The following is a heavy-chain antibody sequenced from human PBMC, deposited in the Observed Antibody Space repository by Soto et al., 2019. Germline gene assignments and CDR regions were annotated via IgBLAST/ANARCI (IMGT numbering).Heavy chain of an antibody. D-gene: IGHD2-15*01. CDR2: IYPGDSDT. CDR1: GYSFTSYW. Sequence: GESLKISCKGSGYSFTSYWIGWVRQMPVKGLEWMGIIYPGDSDTRYSPSFQGQVTISADKSISTAYLQWSSLKASDTAMYYCARLIRYCSGGSCQNYFDYWGQGTLVTVSS. J-gene: IGHJ4*02. CDR3: ARLIRYCSGGSCQNYFDY. V-gene: IGHV5-51*01.